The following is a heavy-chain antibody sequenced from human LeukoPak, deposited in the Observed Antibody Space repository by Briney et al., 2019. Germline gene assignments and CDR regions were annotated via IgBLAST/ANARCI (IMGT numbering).Heavy chain of an antibody. CDR1: DGSISTYY. CDR3: VRHDPIGNSQPLGV. D-gene: IGHD4-23*01. CDR2: IYTTGST. J-gene: IGHJ3*01. Sequence: SETLSLTCTVSDGSISTYYWSWIRQPAGKGLEWIGRIYTTGSTSYNPSLKSRVTMSVDTSKNQFSLKLTSVTAADTAVYYCVRHDPIGNSQPLGVWGQGTMVTVSS. V-gene: IGHV4-4*07.